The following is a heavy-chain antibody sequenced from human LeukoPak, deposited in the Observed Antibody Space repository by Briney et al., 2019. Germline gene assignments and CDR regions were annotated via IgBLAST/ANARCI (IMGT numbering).Heavy chain of an antibody. D-gene: IGHD2-21*01. J-gene: IGHJ4*02. Sequence: PGGSLRLSCVASGFTFSTYAMHWVRQAPGKGLEWVSSFSGSGGGGGDTYYADSVKGRFTVSRDNSKNTLSLQMSNLRAEDTATYYCARSDCGGDGCKLLNYWGQGILVTVSS. V-gene: IGHV3-23*01. CDR3: ARSDCGGDGCKLLNY. CDR2: FSGSGGGGGDT. CDR1: GFTFSTYA.